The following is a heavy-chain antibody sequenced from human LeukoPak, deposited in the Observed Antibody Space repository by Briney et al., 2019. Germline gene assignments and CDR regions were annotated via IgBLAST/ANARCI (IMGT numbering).Heavy chain of an antibody. D-gene: IGHD2-2*01. Sequence: PGGSLRLSCAASGFTFSSYSMNWVRQAPGKGLEWVSSISSSSSYIYYADSVKGRFTISRDNARNSLYLQMNSLRAEDTAVYYCARGGSGVPAAMPSDYYYYYGMDVWGQGTTVTVSS. CDR3: ARGGSGVPAAMPSDYYYYYGMDV. CDR2: ISSSSSYI. J-gene: IGHJ6*02. CDR1: GFTFSSYS. V-gene: IGHV3-21*01.